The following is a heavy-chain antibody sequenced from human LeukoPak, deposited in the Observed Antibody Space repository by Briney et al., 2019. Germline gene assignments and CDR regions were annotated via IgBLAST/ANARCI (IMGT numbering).Heavy chain of an antibody. CDR2: IRFDGSNK. Sequence: GGSLRLSCAASRFTFSSFDMHWVRQAPGKGLEWVTFIRFDGSNKYYADSVKGRFTISRDNSKNTLYLQMSSLRGEDTAVYYCARGGYNPPRLEYWGQGTLVTVSS. J-gene: IGHJ4*02. CDR3: ARGGYNPPRLEY. D-gene: IGHD3-16*01. V-gene: IGHV3-30*02. CDR1: RFTFSSFD.